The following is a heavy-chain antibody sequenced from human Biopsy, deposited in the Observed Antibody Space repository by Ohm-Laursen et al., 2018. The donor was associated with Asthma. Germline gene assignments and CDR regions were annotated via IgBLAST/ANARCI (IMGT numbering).Heavy chain of an antibody. D-gene: IGHD3-3*01. V-gene: IGHV3-30*03. CDR3: ASQSSGPDFWSGYYYFDY. Sequence: SLRLSCAASGFTFSSYGMHWVRQAPGKGLELGAVISYDGSNKYYADSVKGRFTISRENSKNTLYLQMNSLRAEDTAVYYCASQSSGPDFWSGYYYFDYWGQGTLVTVSS. CDR2: ISYDGSNK. CDR1: GFTFSSYG. J-gene: IGHJ4*02.